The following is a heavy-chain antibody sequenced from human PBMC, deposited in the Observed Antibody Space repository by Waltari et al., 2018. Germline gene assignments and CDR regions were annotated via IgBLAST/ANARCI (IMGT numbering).Heavy chain of an antibody. J-gene: IGHJ4*02. CDR3: ARDRGRGLYLDT. V-gene: IGHV4-4*02. D-gene: IGHD1-1*01. CDR1: VDSMSPSDY. Sequence: QLQLQASGPGLVKPSWTLSLICALSVDSMSPSDYWSGVRQPPGKGLEWIGQVRGDGKTNYNPSFASRVTMSLDTSTYHFALKLTSATAADTALYYCARDRGRGLYLDTWGQGTLVTVSP. CDR2: VRGDGKT.